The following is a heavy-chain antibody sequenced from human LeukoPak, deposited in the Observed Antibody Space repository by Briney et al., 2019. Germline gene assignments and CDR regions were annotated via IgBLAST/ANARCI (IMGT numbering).Heavy chain of an antibody. Sequence: PSETLSLTCTVSGGSISSGSYYWSWIRQPAGKGLEWIGRIYTSGSTNYNPSLKSRVTISVDTSKNQFSLKLSSVTAADTAVYYCARGIQGMVRGSLENPSLPQFTYYYYYYMDVWGKGTTVTISS. J-gene: IGHJ6*03. V-gene: IGHV4-61*02. CDR3: ARGIQGMVRGSLENPSLPQFTYYYYYYMDV. CDR1: GGSISSGSYY. CDR2: IYTSGST. D-gene: IGHD3-10*01.